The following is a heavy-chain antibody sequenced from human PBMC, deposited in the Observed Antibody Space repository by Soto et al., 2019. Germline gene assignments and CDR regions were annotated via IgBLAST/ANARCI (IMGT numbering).Heavy chain of an antibody. J-gene: IGHJ5*02. CDR2: VYSGST. D-gene: IGHD6-13*01. V-gene: IGHV4-39*01. CDR1: GASISSRSSY. CDR3: ATTRGIEVGGSFDH. Sequence: QVQLQESGPGLVNPSETLSLTCIVSGASISSRSSYWGWIRQPPGKGVEWVGTVYSGSTYNNPSLKSRVTISVDTSKNQFALKLSSVAAEDTAIYYCATTRGIEVGGSFDHWGQGTLVTVSS.